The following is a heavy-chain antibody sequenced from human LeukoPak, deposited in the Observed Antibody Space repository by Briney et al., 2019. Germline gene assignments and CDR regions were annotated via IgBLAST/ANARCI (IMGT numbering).Heavy chain of an antibody. CDR2: IYTSGTT. Sequence: SETLSLTCTGSGGSISSYYWSWIRQPAGKGLEWIGRIYTSGTTNYNTTLKSRLTMSLDTSKNQFSLRLSSVTAADTAVYYCAREDPLVAARGLDYWGQGTLVTVSS. CDR3: AREDPLVAARGLDY. D-gene: IGHD2-15*01. CDR1: GGSISSYY. J-gene: IGHJ4*02. V-gene: IGHV4-4*07.